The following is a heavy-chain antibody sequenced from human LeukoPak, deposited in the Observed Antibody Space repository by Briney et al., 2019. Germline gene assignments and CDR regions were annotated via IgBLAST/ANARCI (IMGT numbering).Heavy chain of an antibody. V-gene: IGHV3-23*01. Sequence: PGGSLRVSCTTSGFPFDDYVMSWVRQAPGGGLEGVSPISGSGDKTFHADSVKGRFTTSRDNSKNTLSLQMSSLRVEDSAVYFCAKDTSAWWYHRAYMNVWGTGTTVTVSS. J-gene: IGHJ6*03. CDR1: GFPFDDYV. D-gene: IGHD2-15*01. CDR3: AKDTSAWWYHRAYMNV. CDR2: ISGSGDKT.